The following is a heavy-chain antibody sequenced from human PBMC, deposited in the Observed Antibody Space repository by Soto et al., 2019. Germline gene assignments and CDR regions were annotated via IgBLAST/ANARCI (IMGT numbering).Heavy chain of an antibody. J-gene: IGHJ4*02. D-gene: IGHD3-10*01. Sequence: GASVKISCKASGYTFTSYDINWVRQATGQGLEWMGWMNPNSGNTGYAQKFQGRVTMTRNTSISTAYMELSSLRSEDTAVYYCARGVSYYYGSGSYEGYWGQGTLVTVSS. CDR2: MNPNSGNT. CDR3: ARGVSYYYGSGSYEGY. CDR1: GYTFTSYD. V-gene: IGHV1-8*01.